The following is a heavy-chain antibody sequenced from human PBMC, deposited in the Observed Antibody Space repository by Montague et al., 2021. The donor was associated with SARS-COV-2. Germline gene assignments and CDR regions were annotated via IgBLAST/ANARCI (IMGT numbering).Heavy chain of an antibody. CDR3: ARHRRSRYGNFDY. Sequence: SETLSLTCTVSGGSISSYYWSWIRQPPGKGLEWIGYIYDSGSTNYKSSLKSRVTISVDTSKNQFSLKLNPVTAADTAVYYCARHRRSRYGNFDYWGQGTLVTVSS. D-gene: IGHD1-1*01. J-gene: IGHJ4*02. CDR2: IYDSGST. CDR1: GGSISSYY. V-gene: IGHV4-59*08.